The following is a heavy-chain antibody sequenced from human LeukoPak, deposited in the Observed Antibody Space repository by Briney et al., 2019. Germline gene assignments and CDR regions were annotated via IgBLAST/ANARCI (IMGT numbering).Heavy chain of an antibody. CDR2: ISGSGGST. D-gene: IGHD3-10*01. J-gene: IGHJ6*03. V-gene: IGHV3-23*01. CDR3: AKLPQYLLLGSGYYYMDV. CDR1: GLTLSSYA. Sequence: GGSLRLSCAASGLTLSSYAMSWVRQAPGKGLEWVSTISGSGGSTYFADSVKGRFTISRDNSKNTLYLQMNSLRAEDTAVYYCAKLPQYLLLGSGYYYMDVWGKGTTVTVSS.